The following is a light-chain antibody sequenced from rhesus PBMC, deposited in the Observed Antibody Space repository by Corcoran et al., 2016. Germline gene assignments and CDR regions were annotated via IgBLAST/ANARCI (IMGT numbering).Light chain of an antibody. Sequence: DIQMTQSPSSLSASVGDRVTITCRASQGINNYLSWYQQQPGKAPKPLIYYASYLETGVPSKFRGSGSWTDYTLTISSLQPEDIATYFCQQDNNIPLTFGGVTKVEIK. V-gene: IGKV1-66*01. CDR1: QGINNY. CDR3: QQDNNIPLT. CDR2: YAS. J-gene: IGKJ4*01.